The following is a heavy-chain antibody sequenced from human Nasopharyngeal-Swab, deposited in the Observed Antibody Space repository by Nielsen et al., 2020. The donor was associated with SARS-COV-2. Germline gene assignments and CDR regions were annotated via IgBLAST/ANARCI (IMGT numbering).Heavy chain of an antibody. Sequence: IRQPPGKGLEWIGEINHSGNTDYNPSLKSRVTISIDTSKNQFSLQVSSVTAADTAIYFCARDHYYDSSAYYPFHKRYYYGMDVWGQGTTVTVSS. D-gene: IGHD3-22*01. CDR3: ARDHYYDSSAYYPFHKRYYYGMDV. CDR2: INHSGNT. V-gene: IGHV4-34*01. J-gene: IGHJ6*02.